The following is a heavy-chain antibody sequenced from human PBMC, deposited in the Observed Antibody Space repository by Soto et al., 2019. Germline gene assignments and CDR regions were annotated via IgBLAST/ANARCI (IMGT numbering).Heavy chain of an antibody. D-gene: IGHD3-10*02. Sequence: QVQLVQSGAEVKKPGASVKVSCKASGYKFINYFISWVRQAPGQGLEWMGWINPDKDDRKYAEKFQGRVTMTTDTFTSTAYMELGNLRFGDTAVYYCARELGPTDSVRLDVWGQGTTVTISS. CDR3: ARELGPTDSVRLDV. V-gene: IGHV1-18*04. J-gene: IGHJ6*02. CDR1: GYKFINYF. CDR2: INPDKDDR.